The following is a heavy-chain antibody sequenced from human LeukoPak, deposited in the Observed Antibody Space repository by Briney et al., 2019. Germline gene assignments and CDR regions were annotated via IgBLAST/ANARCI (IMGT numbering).Heavy chain of an antibody. CDR2: ISWNSGSI. Sequence: GGSLRLSCAASGFTFDDYAMHWVRQAPGKGLEWVSGISWNSGSIGYADSVKGRLTISRDNAKNSLYLQMNSLRAEDTALYYCAKDNEAAAGFDYWGQGTLVTVSS. V-gene: IGHV3-9*01. CDR3: AKDNEAAAGFDY. CDR1: GFTFDDYA. J-gene: IGHJ4*02. D-gene: IGHD6-13*01.